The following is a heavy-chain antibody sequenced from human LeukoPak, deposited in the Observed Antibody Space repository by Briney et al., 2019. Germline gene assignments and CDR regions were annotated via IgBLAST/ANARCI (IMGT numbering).Heavy chain of an antibody. CDR3: GRGGNGIDI. CDR1: GFTFSHYL. CDR2: INSDESNT. J-gene: IGHJ3*02. D-gene: IGHD2-8*01. V-gene: IGHV3-74*01. Sequence: QSGGSLRLSCAASGFTFSHYLMHWVRQAPGKGLVWVSRINSDESNTNSYADSVKGRFIISRDNAKNTLHLQMNSLRAEDTAVYFCGRGGNGIDIWGQGTTVIVSS.